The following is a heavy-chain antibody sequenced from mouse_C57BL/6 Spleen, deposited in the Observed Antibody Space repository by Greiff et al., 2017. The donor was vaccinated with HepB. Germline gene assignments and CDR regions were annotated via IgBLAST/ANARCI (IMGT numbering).Heavy chain of an antibody. D-gene: IGHD1-1*01. J-gene: IGHJ4*01. Sequence: EVKLQESGGDLVKPGGSLKLSCAASGFTFSSYGMSWVRQTPDKRLEWVATISSGGSYTYYPDSVKGRFTISRDNAKNTLYLQMSSLKSEDTAMYYCARQITTVPVSYGDYYYAMDYWGQGTSVTVSS. CDR2: ISSGGSYT. CDR1: GFTFSSYG. V-gene: IGHV5-6*01. CDR3: ARQITTVPVSYGDYYYAMDY.